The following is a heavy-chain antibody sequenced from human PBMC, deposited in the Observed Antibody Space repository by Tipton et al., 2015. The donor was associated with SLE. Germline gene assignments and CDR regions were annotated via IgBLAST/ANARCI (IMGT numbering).Heavy chain of an antibody. CDR3: ARDSGSYLNYYYYYYMDV. Sequence: TLSLTCTVSGGSISSHYWSWIRQPPGKGLEWIGSIYHSGSTYYNPSLKSRVTISVDTSKNQFSLKLSSVTAADTAVYYCARDSGSYLNYYYYYYMDVWGKGTTVTVSS. CDR2: IYHSGST. CDR1: GGSISSHY. D-gene: IGHD1-26*01. V-gene: IGHV4-38-2*02. J-gene: IGHJ6*03.